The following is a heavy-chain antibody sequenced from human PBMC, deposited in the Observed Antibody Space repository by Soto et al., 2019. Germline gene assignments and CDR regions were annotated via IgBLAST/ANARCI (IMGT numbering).Heavy chain of an antibody. CDR1: GFTFRTYW. J-gene: IGHJ6*02. D-gene: IGHD5-18*01. Sequence: EVQLVESGGGLVQPGGSLRLSCAASGFTFRTYWLSWVRQVPGKGLEWVANINLDGSEKNYVDSVKGRFTISRDNVRNSLYLQMSSLRAEGTALYYCARDGSTSWYSYDYHGMDVWSQGTTVTVSS. CDR3: ARDGSTSWYSYDYHGMDV. CDR2: INLDGSEK. V-gene: IGHV3-7*05.